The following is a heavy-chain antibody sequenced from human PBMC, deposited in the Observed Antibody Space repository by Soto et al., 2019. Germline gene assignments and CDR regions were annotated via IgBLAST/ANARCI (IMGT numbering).Heavy chain of an antibody. Sequence: GGSLRLSCAASESTFSIHNMNWVRQAPGKGLEWLSYISSSGSVIYYADSVKGRFTISRDNAKNSLYLQMNGLRAEDTAVYYCARIRPGYHLDVGGKGTTVTVSS. D-gene: IGHD2-15*01. J-gene: IGHJ6*04. V-gene: IGHV3-48*01. CDR2: ISSSGSVI. CDR3: ARIRPGYHLDV. CDR1: ESTFSIHN.